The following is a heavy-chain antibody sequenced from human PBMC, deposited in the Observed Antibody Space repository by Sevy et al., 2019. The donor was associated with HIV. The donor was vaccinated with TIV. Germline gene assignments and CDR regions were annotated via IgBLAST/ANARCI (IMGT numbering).Heavy chain of an antibody. CDR3: ASEAVAGGLGGYYYYGMDV. V-gene: IGHV1-2*02. D-gene: IGHD6-19*01. CDR2: INPNSGGT. CDR1: GYTFTGYY. Sequence: ASVKVSCKASGYTFTGYYMHWVRQAPGQGLEWMGWINPNSGGTNYAQKFQGRVTMTRDTSISTAYMGLGRLGSDDTAVYYCASEAVAGGLGGYYYYGMDVWGQGTTVTVSS. J-gene: IGHJ6*02.